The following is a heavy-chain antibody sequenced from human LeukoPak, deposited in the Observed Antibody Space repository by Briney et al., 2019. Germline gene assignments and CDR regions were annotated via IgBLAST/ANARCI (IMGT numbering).Heavy chain of an antibody. D-gene: IGHD2-2*01. CDR1: GFTFSSYS. CDR3: ARGGTYQPLLDY. J-gene: IGHJ4*02. Sequence: GGSLRLSCAASGFTFSSYSMNWVHQAPGKGLEWASSISSSSSYIYYADSVKGRFTISRDNAKNSLYLQMNSLRAEDTAVYYCARGGTYQPLLDYWGQGTLVTVSS. CDR2: ISSSSSYI. V-gene: IGHV3-21*01.